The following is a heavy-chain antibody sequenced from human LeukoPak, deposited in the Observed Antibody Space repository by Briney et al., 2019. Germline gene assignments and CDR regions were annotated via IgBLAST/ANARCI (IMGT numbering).Heavy chain of an antibody. V-gene: IGHV3-30-3*02. CDR2: VSYDGSNK. CDR1: GFTFSSYA. Sequence: GGSLRLSCAASGFTFSSYAIHWVRQAPGKGLEWVAVVSYDGSNKYYADSVKGRFTISRDNSKNTLSLQLDSLRAEDTAVYYCAKRYCSTSTCLHYFDYWGQGTLVTVSS. D-gene: IGHD2-2*01. CDR3: AKRYCSTSTCLHYFDY. J-gene: IGHJ4*02.